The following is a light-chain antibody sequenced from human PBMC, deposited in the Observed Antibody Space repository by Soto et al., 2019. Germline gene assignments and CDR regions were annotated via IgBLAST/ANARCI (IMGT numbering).Light chain of an antibody. CDR2: AAS. V-gene: IGKV1-39*01. CDR1: QSISSY. J-gene: IGKJ2*01. CDR3: QQSYSTLYT. Sequence: DIQMTQSPSSLSASVGDRVTITCRASQSISSYLNWYQQKPGKAPKVLINAASSLQSGVPSRFSGSGSGTYFTLTISSLQPEDFATYYCQQSYSTLYTFGQGTKLEIK.